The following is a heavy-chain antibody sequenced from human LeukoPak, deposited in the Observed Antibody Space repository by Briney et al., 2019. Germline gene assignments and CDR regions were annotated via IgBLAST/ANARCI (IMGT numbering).Heavy chain of an antibody. D-gene: IGHD3-16*01. CDR1: GGSISSGSYY. Sequence: SQTLSLTCTVSGGSISSGSYYWSWIRQPAGKGLEWIGRIYNSGSTNYNPSLKSRVTISVDTSKNQFSLKLSSVTAADTAVYYCARVPWGDYMDVWGKGTTVTISS. J-gene: IGHJ6*03. CDR3: ARVPWGDYMDV. CDR2: IYNSGST. V-gene: IGHV4-61*02.